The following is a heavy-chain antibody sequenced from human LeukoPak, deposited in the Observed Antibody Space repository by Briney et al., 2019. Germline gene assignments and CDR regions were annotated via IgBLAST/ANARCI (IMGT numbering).Heavy chain of an antibody. CDR3: ARVPPPVDMWDGYYYGMDV. J-gene: IGHJ6*02. CDR1: GGTFSSYA. Sequence: GASVKVSCKASGGTFSSYAISWVRQATGQGLEWMGWMNPNSGNTGYAQKFQGRVTMTRNTSISTAYMELSSLRSEDTAVYYCARVPPPVDMWDGYYYGMDVWGQGTTVTVSS. D-gene: IGHD5-24*01. V-gene: IGHV1-8*02. CDR2: MNPNSGNT.